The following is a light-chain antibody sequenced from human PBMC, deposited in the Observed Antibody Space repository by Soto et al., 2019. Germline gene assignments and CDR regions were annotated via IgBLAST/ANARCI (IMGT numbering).Light chain of an antibody. V-gene: IGKV4-1*01. CDR2: WAS. J-gene: IGKJ1*01. CDR3: QQYYDAPQN. Sequence: DIVMTQSPDSLAVSLGERDTINCKSSQSVLYSNNKNYVAWYQQKPGQPPKLLIYWASTRESGVPDRFSGSGSGTDFTLTISSLQAEDVAVYYCQQYYDAPQNFGQGTKVEIK. CDR1: QSVLYSNNKNY.